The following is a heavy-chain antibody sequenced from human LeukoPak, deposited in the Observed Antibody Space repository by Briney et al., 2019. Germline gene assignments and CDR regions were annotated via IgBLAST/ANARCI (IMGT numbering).Heavy chain of an antibody. J-gene: IGHJ6*02. CDR2: ISSSSSYI. CDR1: GFTFSSYA. V-gene: IGHV3-21*01. CDR3: ARRTGRREGYGMDV. D-gene: IGHD2-8*02. Sequence: PGRSLRLSCAASGFTFSSYAMHWVRQAPGMGLEWVSSISSSSSYIYYADSVKGRFTISRDNAKNSLYLQMNSLRAEDTAVYYCARRTGRREGYGMDVWGQGTTVTVSS.